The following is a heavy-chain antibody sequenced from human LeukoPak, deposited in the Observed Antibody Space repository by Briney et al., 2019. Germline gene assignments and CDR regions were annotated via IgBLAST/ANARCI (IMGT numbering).Heavy chain of an antibody. CDR3: ASPPGAGNSGVEYFDY. D-gene: IGHD4-23*01. V-gene: IGHV4-39*01. CDR2: IYYSGST. CDR1: GGSISSSSYY. J-gene: IGHJ4*02. Sequence: PSETLSLTCTVSGGSISSSSYYRGWIRQPPGKGLEWIGSIYYSGSTYYNPSLKSRVTISVDTSKNQFSLKLSSVTAADTAVYYCASPPGAGNSGVEYFDYWGQGTLVTVSS.